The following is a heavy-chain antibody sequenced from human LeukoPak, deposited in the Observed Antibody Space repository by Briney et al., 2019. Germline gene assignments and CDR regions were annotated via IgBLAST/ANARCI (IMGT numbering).Heavy chain of an antibody. V-gene: IGHV1-18*01. CDR3: AKGLKSVDSSGYAYYYYGMEV. CDR2: VSAYNGNT. Sequence: ASVKVSCKASGYSFTNYGFTWVRQAPGQGLEWMGWVSAYNGNTDYAQKFQGRVTMTTDTSASTAYMELRSLRSDDTAVYYCAKGLKSVDSSGYAYYYYGMEVWGQGTTVTVSS. D-gene: IGHD3-22*01. CDR1: GYSFTNYG. J-gene: IGHJ6*02.